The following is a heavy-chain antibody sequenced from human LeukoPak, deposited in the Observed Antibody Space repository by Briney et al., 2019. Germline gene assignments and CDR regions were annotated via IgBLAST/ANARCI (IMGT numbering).Heavy chain of an antibody. CDR2: INHSGTT. J-gene: IGHJ6*04. D-gene: IGHD3-10*01. CDR3: ARTNSDGSGTYYKNHYYGMDV. Sequence: SETLSLTCAVYGGSFSGSYWSWIRQPPRKGLEWIGEINHSGTTNYNPSLKSRVTISVDTSKNQFSLKLSSVTAADTAVYYCARTNSDGSGTYYKNHYYGMDVWGKGTTVTVSS. CDR1: GGSFSGSY. V-gene: IGHV4-34*01.